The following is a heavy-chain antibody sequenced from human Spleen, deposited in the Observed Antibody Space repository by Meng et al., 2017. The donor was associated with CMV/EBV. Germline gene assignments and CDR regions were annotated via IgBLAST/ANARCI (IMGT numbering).Heavy chain of an antibody. J-gene: IGHJ4*02. CDR1: YTFTSYG. Sequence: YTFTSYGISWVRQAPGQELEWMGWISAYNGNTNYAQKLQGRVTMTTDTSTSTAYMELRSLRSDDTAVYYCARVIGYCSSTSCYMGDYWGQGTLVTVSS. V-gene: IGHV1-18*01. D-gene: IGHD2-2*02. CDR2: ISAYNGNT. CDR3: ARVIGYCSSTSCYMGDY.